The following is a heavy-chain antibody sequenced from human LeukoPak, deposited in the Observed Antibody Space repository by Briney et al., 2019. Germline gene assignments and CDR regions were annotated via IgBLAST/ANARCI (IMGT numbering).Heavy chain of an antibody. Sequence: SETLSLTCTVSGGSISSYYWSWIRQPPGKGLEWIGYIYYSGSTNYNPSLKSRVTISVDTSKNQFSLKLSSVTAADTAVYYCARINYSDYWGQGTLVTVSS. CDR1: GGSISSYY. J-gene: IGHJ4*02. V-gene: IGHV4-59*12. CDR3: ARINYSDY. CDR2: IYYSGST.